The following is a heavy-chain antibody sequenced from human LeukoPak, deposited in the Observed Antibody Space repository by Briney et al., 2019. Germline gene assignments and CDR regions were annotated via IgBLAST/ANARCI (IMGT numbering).Heavy chain of an antibody. V-gene: IGHV4-34*01. CDR2: INHSGST. D-gene: IGHD1-20*01. Sequence: SETLSLTCAVYGGSFSGYYWSRIRQPPGKGLEWIGEINHSGSTNYDPSLKSRVTISVDTSKNQFSLKLSSVTAADTAVYYCARVTGKGYYFDYWGQGTLVTVSS. CDR3: ARVTGKGYYFDY. J-gene: IGHJ4*02. CDR1: GGSFSGYY.